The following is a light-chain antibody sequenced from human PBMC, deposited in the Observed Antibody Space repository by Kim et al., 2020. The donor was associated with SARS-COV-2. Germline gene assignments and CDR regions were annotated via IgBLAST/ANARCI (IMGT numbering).Light chain of an antibody. V-gene: IGKV3-15*01. CDR2: GAS. Sequence: EIVMTQSPATLSVSPGERATLSCRASQSISSDLGWYQQKPGQAPRLLIHGASTRATGIPARFSGSGSGTEFTLTISSLQSEDSAVYYCQQYNNWPQSFGQGTKVDIK. J-gene: IGKJ1*01. CDR3: QQYNNWPQS. CDR1: QSISSD.